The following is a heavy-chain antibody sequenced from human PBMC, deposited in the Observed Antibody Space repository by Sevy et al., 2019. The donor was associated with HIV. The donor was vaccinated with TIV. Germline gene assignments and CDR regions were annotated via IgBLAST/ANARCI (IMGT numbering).Heavy chain of an antibody. J-gene: IGHJ6*02. CDR1: GFNFRRFG. CDR2: ISDDGSEK. V-gene: IGHV3-30*18. D-gene: IGHD6-19*01. Sequence: GGSLRLSCAASGFNFRRFGMHWVRQAPGKGLEWVALISDDGSEKNYGDSIKGRFTISRDNSRDTVYLQMKSLRAEDTGVYSCVNSCGRFVGSSGIYYYYGMDVWGQGTMVTVSS. CDR3: VNSCGRFVGSSGIYYYYGMDV.